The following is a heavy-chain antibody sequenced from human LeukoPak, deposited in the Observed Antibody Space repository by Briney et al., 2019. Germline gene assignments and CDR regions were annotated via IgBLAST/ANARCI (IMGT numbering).Heavy chain of an antibody. Sequence: SETLSLTCTVSGYSISSGYYWGWIRQPPGKGLEWIGSIYHSGSTYYNPSLKSRVTISVDTSKNQFSLKLSSVTAADTAVCYCARITLLNYYDSSGYFASLMGYFDLWGRGTLVTVSS. CDR3: ARITLLNYYDSSGYFASLMGYFDL. CDR2: IYHSGST. CDR1: GYSISSGYY. V-gene: IGHV4-38-2*02. D-gene: IGHD3-22*01. J-gene: IGHJ2*01.